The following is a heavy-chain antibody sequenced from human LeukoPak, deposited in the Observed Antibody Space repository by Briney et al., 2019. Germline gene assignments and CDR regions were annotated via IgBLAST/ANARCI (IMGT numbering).Heavy chain of an antibody. CDR1: GGSFSGYY. Sequence: SETLSLTCAVYGGSFSGYYWSWIRQPPGKGLEWIGEINHSGSTNYNPSLKSRVTISVDTSKNQSSLKLSSVTAADTAVYYCARGVAAAGPMWYFDYWGQGTLVTVSS. V-gene: IGHV4-34*01. CDR2: INHSGST. D-gene: IGHD6-13*01. J-gene: IGHJ4*02. CDR3: ARGVAAAGPMWYFDY.